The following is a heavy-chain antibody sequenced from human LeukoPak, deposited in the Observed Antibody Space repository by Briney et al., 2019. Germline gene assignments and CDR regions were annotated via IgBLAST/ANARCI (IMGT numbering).Heavy chain of an antibody. V-gene: IGHV4-59*01. CDR3: ARDSSGFGYFDY. D-gene: IGHD6-19*01. Sequence: SETMSLTCTVSGGSISSDYCSGFLQPPPKELEGIGYIYYSRSTNYNHSLQSRVSISVDTSRKQFSLKLSSVTAADTAVYYCARDSSGFGYFDYWGQGTLVTVSS. CDR1: GGSISSDY. CDR2: IYYSRST. J-gene: IGHJ4*02.